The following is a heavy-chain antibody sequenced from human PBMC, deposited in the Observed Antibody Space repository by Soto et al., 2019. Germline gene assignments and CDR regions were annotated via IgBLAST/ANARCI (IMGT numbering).Heavy chain of an antibody. CDR1: GYTFTSYA. J-gene: IGHJ4*02. V-gene: IGHV1-3*01. CDR2: INAGNDNT. Sequence: QVQLVQSGAEVKKPGASVKVSCKASGYTFTSYAMHWVRQAPGQRLEWMGWINAGNDNTKYSQKFQGRVTITRDTSASTAYMELSSLRSEDTAVYYCARLEWLVGGHLDYWGQGTLVTVSS. CDR3: ARLEWLVGGHLDY. D-gene: IGHD6-19*01.